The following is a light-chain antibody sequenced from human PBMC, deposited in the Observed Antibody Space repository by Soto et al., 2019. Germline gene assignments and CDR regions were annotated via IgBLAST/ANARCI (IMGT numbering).Light chain of an antibody. J-gene: IGKJ1*01. CDR1: HRVXRW. CDR2: QAS. CDR3: QQYKNDLWT. Sequence: IRMTQSASTLSASVGDSVSITCRASHRVXRWLGWYQPKPGKAPKVLXDQASILEKGIPSRFSGSGSGTEFTRTINSLHPDDFANYYFQQYKNDLWTFGQGTKVDIK. V-gene: IGKV1-5*03.